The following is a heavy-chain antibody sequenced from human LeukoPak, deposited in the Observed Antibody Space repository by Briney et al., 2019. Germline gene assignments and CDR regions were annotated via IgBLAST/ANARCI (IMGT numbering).Heavy chain of an antibody. D-gene: IGHD3-22*01. Sequence: PSETLSLTCAVYGGSFSGYYWSWIRQPPGKGLEWIGEINHSGSTNYNPSLKSRVTISVDTSKNQFSLKLSSVTAAHTAVYYCARVHYDSSGYYYAWFDPWGQGTLVTVSS. CDR2: INHSGST. V-gene: IGHV4-34*01. CDR1: GGSFSGYY. J-gene: IGHJ5*02. CDR3: ARVHYDSSGYYYAWFDP.